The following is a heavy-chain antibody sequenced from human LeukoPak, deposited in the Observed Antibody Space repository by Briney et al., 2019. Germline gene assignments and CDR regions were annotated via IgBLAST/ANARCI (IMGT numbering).Heavy chain of an antibody. V-gene: IGHV5-51*01. CDR3: ARRVDWGSFGDYYYYMDV. CDR2: IYPGDSDT. CDR1: GYSFTSYW. J-gene: IGHJ6*03. D-gene: IGHD7-27*01. Sequence: GESLKISCKGSGYSFTSYWIGWVRQMPGKGLEWMGIIYPGDSDTRYSSSFQGQVTISADKSISTAYLQWSSLKASDTAMYYCARRVDWGSFGDYYYYMDVWGKGTTVTVSS.